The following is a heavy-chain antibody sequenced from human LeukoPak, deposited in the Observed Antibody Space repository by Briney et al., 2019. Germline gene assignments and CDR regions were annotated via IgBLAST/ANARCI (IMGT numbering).Heavy chain of an antibody. J-gene: IGHJ3*02. CDR2: IYYSGST. V-gene: IGHV4-59*01. Sequence: SETLSLTCTVSGGSISSYYWSWLRQSPGKGLEWIGYIYYSGSTNYSPSLKSRVTISVDTSKNQFSLKLSSVTAADTAVYYCARARSGLRFLEWLNGAFDIWGQGTMVTVSS. D-gene: IGHD3-3*01. CDR3: ARARSGLRFLEWLNGAFDI. CDR1: GGSISSYY.